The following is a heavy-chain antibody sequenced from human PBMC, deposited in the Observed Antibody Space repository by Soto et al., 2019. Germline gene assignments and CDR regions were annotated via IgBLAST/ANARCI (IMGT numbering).Heavy chain of an antibody. CDR3: AKDHWGSY. CDR1: GFTFSTYT. D-gene: IGHD3-16*01. V-gene: IGHV3-23*01. Sequence: PGGSLRLSCAASGFTFSTYTMSCVRQAPWKGLEWVSAISNSGDNTFYADSVKGRFTISRDNSKNTLYLQMTTLRADDTALYHCAKDHWGSYSGQGTPVTVSS. CDR2: ISNSGDNT. J-gene: IGHJ4*02.